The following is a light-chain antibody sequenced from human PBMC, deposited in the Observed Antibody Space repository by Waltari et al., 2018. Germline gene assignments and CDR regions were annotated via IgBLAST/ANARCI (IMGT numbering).Light chain of an antibody. V-gene: IGLV3-10*01. Sequence: SYELTQPPSVSVSPGQTARITCSGDALPKKYAYWYQQQSGQAPVLVIYEDSKRPSGIPERFSGSSSGTMATLTISGAQVEDEADYYCYSTDSSGNYVVFGGGTKLTVL. CDR2: EDS. J-gene: IGLJ2*01. CDR1: ALPKKY. CDR3: YSTDSSGNYVV.